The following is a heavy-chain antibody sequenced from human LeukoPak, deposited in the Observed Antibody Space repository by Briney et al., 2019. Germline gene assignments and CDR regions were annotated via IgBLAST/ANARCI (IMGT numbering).Heavy chain of an antibody. Sequence: GASVKVSCKPSGYTFTGYYMHWVRQAPGQGLEWMGRINPNSGGTNYAQKFQGRVTMTRDTSISTAYMELSRLRSDDTAVYYCAISTVTLRVFDYWGQGTLVTVSS. CDR1: GYTFTGYY. J-gene: IGHJ4*02. CDR3: AISTVTLRVFDY. D-gene: IGHD4-17*01. CDR2: INPNSGGT. V-gene: IGHV1-2*06.